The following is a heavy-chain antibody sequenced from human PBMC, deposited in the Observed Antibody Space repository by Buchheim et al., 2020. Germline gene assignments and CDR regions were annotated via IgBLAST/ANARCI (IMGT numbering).Heavy chain of an antibody. CDR2: INHSGST. Sequence: QVQLQQWGAGLLKPSETLSLTCAVYGGSFSGYYWSWIRQPPGKGLEWIGEINHSGSTNYNLSLKSRVTISVDTSKNQFSLQLRSVTAADTAVYYCARIVSAPLTVSGGFDHWGQG. CDR3: ARIVSAPLTVSGGFDH. CDR1: GGSFSGYY. V-gene: IGHV4-34*01. D-gene: IGHD6-19*01. J-gene: IGHJ4*02.